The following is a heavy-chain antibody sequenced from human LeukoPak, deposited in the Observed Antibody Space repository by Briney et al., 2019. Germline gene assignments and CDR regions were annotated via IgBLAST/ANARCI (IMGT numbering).Heavy chain of an antibody. V-gene: IGHV4-59*01. CDR2: MYYSGST. Sequence: SETLSLTCSVSGDSISTYYWTWIRQPPGKGLEWIGYMYYSGSTNYNPSLKSRLTISVDTPKNQFSLKLSSVTAADTAVYYCARGQYSSSPYYYGMDVWGQGTTVTVSS. CDR1: GDSISTYY. J-gene: IGHJ6*02. D-gene: IGHD6-13*01. CDR3: ARGQYSSSPYYYGMDV.